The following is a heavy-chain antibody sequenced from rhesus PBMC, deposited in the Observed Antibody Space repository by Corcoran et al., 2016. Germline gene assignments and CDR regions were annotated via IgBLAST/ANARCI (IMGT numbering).Heavy chain of an antibody. V-gene: IGHV4-99*01. CDR2: IGGIMGRP. J-gene: IGHJ4*01. D-gene: IGHD4-4*01. CDR3: ARHPVDYGRGDYVDY. CDR1: GYSISSGYY. Sequence: QVQLQESGPGLVKPSETLSLTCAVSGYSISSGYYWGWIRQPPGTGLEWSVYIGGIMGRPYKSHSANGRVTIARYTAKNRFDLKLSSVTAADTAVYYCARHPVDYGRGDYVDYGGQGVLVTVSS.